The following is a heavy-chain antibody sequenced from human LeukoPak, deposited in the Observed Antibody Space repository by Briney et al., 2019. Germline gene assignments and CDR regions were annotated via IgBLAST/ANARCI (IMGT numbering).Heavy chain of an antibody. J-gene: IGHJ5*02. CDR1: GFTFSSYE. D-gene: IGHD3-10*01. Sequence: GGSLRLSCAASGFTFSSYEMNWVRQAPGKGLEWVPYISSSGSTIYYADSVKGRFTISRDNAKNSLYLQMNSLRAEDTAVYYCARDRFGVNWFDPWGQGTLVTVTS. CDR2: ISSSGSTI. V-gene: IGHV3-48*03. CDR3: ARDRFGVNWFDP.